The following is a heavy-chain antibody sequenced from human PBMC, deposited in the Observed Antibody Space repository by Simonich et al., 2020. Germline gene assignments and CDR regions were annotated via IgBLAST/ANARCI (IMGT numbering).Heavy chain of an antibody. J-gene: IGHJ4*02. CDR2: IKQDGSEK. CDR3: ARFRGRYFDWLFDY. Sequence: EVQLVESGGGLVQPGGSLRLSCAASGFTFSSYWMSWVRQAPGRGLEWVANIKQDGSEKYKVDSVKGRFTISRDNAKNSLYRQMNSLRAEDTAVYYCARFRGRYFDWLFDYWGQGTLVTVSS. CDR1: GFTFSSYW. V-gene: IGHV3-7*01. D-gene: IGHD3-9*01.